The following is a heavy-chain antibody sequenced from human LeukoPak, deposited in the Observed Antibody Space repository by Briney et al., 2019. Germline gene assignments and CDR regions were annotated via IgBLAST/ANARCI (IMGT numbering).Heavy chain of an antibody. CDR1: GFTFSNFA. J-gene: IGHJ4*02. V-gene: IGHV3-30-3*01. CDR3: PRVTSEASFDY. CDR2: ISYDGSNK. Sequence: GGSLRLSCAASGFTFSNFAMHWIRQAPGKGLEWVALISYDGSNKYYADSVKGRFTISRDNSKNTLYLQMNSLRADDTAVYYCPRVTSEASFDYWGQGTLVIVSS.